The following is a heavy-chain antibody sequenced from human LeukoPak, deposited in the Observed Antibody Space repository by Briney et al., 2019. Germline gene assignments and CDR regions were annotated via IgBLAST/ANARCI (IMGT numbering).Heavy chain of an antibody. CDR1: GYTFTSYG. Sequence: GASVTVSCKASGYTFTSYGISWVRKGPGQGLERVGWIRAYNGNTNYAQTLQGRVTMTTDTSTSTAYMELRSLRSDDTAVYYCARSPVPHYYGSGSHQGPSYYYYYMDVWGKGTTVTVSS. CDR2: IRAYNGNT. D-gene: IGHD3-10*01. J-gene: IGHJ6*03. CDR3: ARSPVPHYYGSGSHQGPSYYYYYMDV. V-gene: IGHV1-18*01.